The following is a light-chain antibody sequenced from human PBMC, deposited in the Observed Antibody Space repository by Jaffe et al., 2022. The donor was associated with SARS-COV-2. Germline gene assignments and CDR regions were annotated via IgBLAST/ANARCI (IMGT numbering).Light chain of an antibody. V-gene: IGLV1-44*01. J-gene: IGLJ1*01. CDR2: SND. Sequence: QSVLTQPPSVSGAPGQRVIISCSGRSSNIGTNTVNWYQHLPGAAPKALIYSNDQRPSGVPDRFSGSKSGTSASLAISGLQSEDEADYYCAGWDDSLNGDVFGTGTKVTVL. CDR3: AGWDDSLNGDV. CDR1: SSNIGTNT.